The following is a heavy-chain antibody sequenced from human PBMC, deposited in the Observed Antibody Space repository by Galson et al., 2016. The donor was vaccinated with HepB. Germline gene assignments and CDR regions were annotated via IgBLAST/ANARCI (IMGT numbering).Heavy chain of an antibody. CDR2: ITGSGDTT. V-gene: IGHV3-64*01. Sequence: SLRLSCAASGFTFSSYAMHWVRLAPGTGLEYLSAITGSGDTTYYANSVKGRFTISRDNSENTLYLQMGSLSAEDMAVYYCARDTFSSPWDLDYWGQGTLVTVSS. J-gene: IGHJ4*02. CDR1: GFTFSSYA. D-gene: IGHD2-2*01. CDR3: ARDTFSSPWDLDY.